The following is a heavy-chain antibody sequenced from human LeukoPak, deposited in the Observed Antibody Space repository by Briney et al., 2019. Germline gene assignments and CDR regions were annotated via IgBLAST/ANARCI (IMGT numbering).Heavy chain of an antibody. CDR2: ISGSGGTT. J-gene: IGHJ4*02. CDR3: ARGLQEYTYGFDY. D-gene: IGHD5-18*01. Sequence: GGSLRLSCAASGLTLSSYAMTWVRQAPGKGLEWVSAISGSGGTTYYADSVKGRFTISRDNSKNTLYLQMNSLRADDTAVYYCARGLQEYTYGFDYWGQGTLVTVAS. V-gene: IGHV3-23*01. CDR1: GLTLSSYA.